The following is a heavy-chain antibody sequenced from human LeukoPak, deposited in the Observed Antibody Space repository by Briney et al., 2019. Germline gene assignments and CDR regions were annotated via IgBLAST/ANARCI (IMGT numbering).Heavy chain of an antibody. CDR2: IYYSGST. D-gene: IGHD6-13*01. J-gene: IGHJ5*02. V-gene: IGHV4-39*01. CDR3: ARHYRNGIAAAGT. CDR1: GGSISSSSYY. Sequence: SETLSLTCTVSGGSISSSSYYWGWIRQPPGKGLEWIGSIYYSGSTYYNPSLKSRVTISVDTSKNQFSLKLSSVTAADTAVYYCARHYRNGIAAAGTWGQGTLVTASS.